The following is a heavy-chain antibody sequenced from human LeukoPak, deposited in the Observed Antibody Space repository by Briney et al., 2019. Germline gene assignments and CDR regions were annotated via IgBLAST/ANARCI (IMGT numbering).Heavy chain of an antibody. CDR3: ARERVAAAGIRGLRTKDY. Sequence: SETPSLTCAVYGGSFSGYYWSWIRQPPGKGLEWIGEINHSGSTNYSPSLKSRVTISVDTSKNQFSLKLSSVTAADTAVYYCARERVAAAGIRGLRTKDYWGQGTLVTVSS. CDR1: GGSFSGYY. V-gene: IGHV4-34*01. J-gene: IGHJ4*02. CDR2: INHSGST. D-gene: IGHD6-13*01.